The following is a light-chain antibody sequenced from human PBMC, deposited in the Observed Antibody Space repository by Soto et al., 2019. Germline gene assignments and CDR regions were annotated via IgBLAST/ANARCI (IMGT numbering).Light chain of an antibody. V-gene: IGLV1-40*01. J-gene: IGLJ1*01. CDR3: QSHDNSLSGFYV. Sequence: QPVLTQPPSVSGAPGQRVTISCTGSSSNIGAGYDVHWYQHLPGTAPKLLIYGNSNRPSGVPDRFSGSKSGTSASLAITGLQAEDEADYYCQSHDNSLSGFYVFGTGTKLTVL. CDR1: SSNIGAGYD. CDR2: GNS.